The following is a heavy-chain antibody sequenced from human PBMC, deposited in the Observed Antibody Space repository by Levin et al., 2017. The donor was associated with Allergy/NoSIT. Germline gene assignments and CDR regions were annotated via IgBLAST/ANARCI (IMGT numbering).Heavy chain of an antibody. CDR2: IYTSGST. CDR3: ARDALQLGYCSGGSCYSDAFDI. J-gene: IGHJ3*02. Sequence: SETLSLTCTVSGGSISSGSYYWSWIRQPAGKGLEWIGRIYTSGSTNYNPSLKSRVTISVDTSKNQFSLKLSSVTAADTAVYYCARDALQLGYCSGGSCYSDAFDIWGQGTMVTVSS. CDR1: GGSISSGSYY. D-gene: IGHD2-15*01. V-gene: IGHV4-61*02.